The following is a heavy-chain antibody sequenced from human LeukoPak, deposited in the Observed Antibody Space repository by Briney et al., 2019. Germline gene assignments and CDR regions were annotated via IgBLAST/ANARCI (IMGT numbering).Heavy chain of an antibody. CDR1: GYSISSGYY. CDR3: VLSYYYYYYMDV. J-gene: IGHJ6*03. Sequence: NPSETLSLTCAVSGYSISSGYYWGWIRQPPGKGLEWIGSIYHSGSTYYNPSLKSRVTISVDTSKNQFSLKLSSVTAADTAVYYCVLSYYYYYYMDVWGKGTTVTVSS. V-gene: IGHV4-38-2*01. CDR2: IYHSGST.